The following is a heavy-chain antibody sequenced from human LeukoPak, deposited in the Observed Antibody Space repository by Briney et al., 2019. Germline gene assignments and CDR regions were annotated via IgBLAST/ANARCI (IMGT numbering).Heavy chain of an antibody. CDR2: IIPIFGTA. J-gene: IGHJ4*02. Sequence: GASVKVSCKASGGTFSSYAISWVRQAPGQGLEWMGGIIPIFGTANYAQKFQGRVTITTDESTSTAYMELSSLRSEDTAVYYCARGTSHDGPEGRYFDYWGQGTLVTVSS. D-gene: IGHD1-7*01. CDR1: GGTFSSYA. V-gene: IGHV1-69*05. CDR3: ARGTSHDGPEGRYFDY.